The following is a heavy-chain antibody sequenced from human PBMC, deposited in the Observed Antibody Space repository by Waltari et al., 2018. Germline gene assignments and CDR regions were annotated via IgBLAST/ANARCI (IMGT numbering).Heavy chain of an antibody. Sequence: QVQLVQSGAEVKKPGASVKVSCKASGYTFTSYYMPWVRQAPGQGLEWMGIINPRGGSTSYAQKFQGRVTMTRDTSTSTVYMELSSLRSEDTAVYYCARAGDYGDYDYYYYGMDVWGQETTVTVSS. V-gene: IGHV1-46*01. CDR1: GYTFTSYY. J-gene: IGHJ6*02. D-gene: IGHD4-17*01. CDR3: ARAGDYGDYDYYYYGMDV. CDR2: INPRGGST.